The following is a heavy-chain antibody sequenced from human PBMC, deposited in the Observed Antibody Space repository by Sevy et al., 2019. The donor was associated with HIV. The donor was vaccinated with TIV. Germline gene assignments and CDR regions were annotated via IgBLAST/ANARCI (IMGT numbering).Heavy chain of an antibody. CDR1: GGSISSGGYY. J-gene: IGHJ5*02. Sequence: SETLSLTCTVSGGSISSGGYYWIWIRQHPGKGLEWIGYIYYSGSTYYNPSLKSRVTISVDTSKNQFSLKLSSVTAADTAVYYCARANSIAARPTNWFDPWGQGTLVTVSS. D-gene: IGHD6-6*01. V-gene: IGHV4-31*03. CDR3: ARANSIAARPTNWFDP. CDR2: IYYSGST.